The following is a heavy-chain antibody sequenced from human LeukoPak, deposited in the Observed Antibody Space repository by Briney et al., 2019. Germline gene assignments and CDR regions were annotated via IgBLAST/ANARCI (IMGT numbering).Heavy chain of an antibody. V-gene: IGHV1-69*04. J-gene: IGHJ4*02. CDR3: ARDRSDRDSSGYCPSFEFVY. CDR1: GGTFSSYA. D-gene: IGHD3-22*01. CDR2: IIPILGIA. Sequence: SVKVSCKASGGTFSSYAISWVRQAPGQGLEWMGRIIPILGIANYAQKFQGRVTITADKSTSTAYMELSSLRSEDTAVYYCARDRSDRDSSGYCPSFEFVYWGQGTLVTVSS.